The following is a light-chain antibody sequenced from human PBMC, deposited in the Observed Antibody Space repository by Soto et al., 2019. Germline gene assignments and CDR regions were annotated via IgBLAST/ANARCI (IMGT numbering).Light chain of an antibody. Sequence: QSVLTQPASVFGSPGQSITISCTGTSSDVGGYNYVSWYQQHPGKAPKVMIYDVSNRPSGVSNRFSGSKSGNTASLTISGLQAEDEADYYCSSYTSTSTPYVFGTGTKVTV. V-gene: IGLV2-14*01. CDR1: SSDVGGYNY. J-gene: IGLJ1*01. CDR3: SSYTSTSTPYV. CDR2: DVS.